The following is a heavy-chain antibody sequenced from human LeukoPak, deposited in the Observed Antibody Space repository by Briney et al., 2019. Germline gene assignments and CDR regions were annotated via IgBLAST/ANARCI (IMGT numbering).Heavy chain of an antibody. CDR3: AKDWTDYAIDY. D-gene: IGHD4-17*01. J-gene: IGHJ4*02. V-gene: IGHV3-30*18. CDR2: ISYDGSNT. Sequence: GGSLRLSCAASGFTFSSYGMHWVRQAPGKGLEWVAVISYDGSNTYYADSVKGRFTISRDNSKNTLYLQMNSLRAEDTAVYYCAKDWTDYAIDYWGRGTLVTVSS. CDR1: GFTFSSYG.